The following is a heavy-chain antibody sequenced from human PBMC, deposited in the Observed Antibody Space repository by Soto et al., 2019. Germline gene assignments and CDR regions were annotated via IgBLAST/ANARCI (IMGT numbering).Heavy chain of an antibody. Sequence: GGSLRLSCAASGFTFSSYAMHWVRQAPGKGLEWVAVISYDGSNKYYADSVKGRFTISRDNSKNTLYLQMNSLRAEDTAVYYCARVGKYYGILTGYGDGYYFDYWGQGTLVTVSS. CDR3: ARVGKYYGILTGYGDGYYFDY. CDR2: ISYDGSNK. CDR1: GFTFSSYA. D-gene: IGHD3-9*01. V-gene: IGHV3-30-3*01. J-gene: IGHJ4*02.